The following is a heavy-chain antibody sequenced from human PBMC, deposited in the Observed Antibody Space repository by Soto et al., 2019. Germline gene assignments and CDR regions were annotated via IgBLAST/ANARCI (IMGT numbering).Heavy chain of an antibody. CDR1: GGSFSAYH. CDR2: VNHSGGT. J-gene: IGHJ4*02. Sequence: PSETLSLTCTGYGGSFSAYHWSWIRQSPGKGLEWIGEVNHSGGTNYNPTLRSRATISIDTSKNQFALQLTSVTVADAAVYFCARIYGDYTCWGQGILVTVSS. D-gene: IGHD4-17*01. V-gene: IGHV4-34*01. CDR3: ARIYGDYTC.